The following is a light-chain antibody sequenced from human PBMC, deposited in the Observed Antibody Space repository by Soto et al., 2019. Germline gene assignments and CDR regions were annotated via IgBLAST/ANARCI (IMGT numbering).Light chain of an antibody. Sequence: DIQMTQSPSTLSASVGDRVTITCRASQSISNWLAWYQQKPGKAPRLLINDASSLEGGVPSRFSGSGSGTEFTLTISSLQPDDFATYYCQQYNSYSPTWTFGQGTKVEI. CDR2: DAS. CDR1: QSISNW. CDR3: QQYNSYSPTWT. V-gene: IGKV1-5*01. J-gene: IGKJ1*01.